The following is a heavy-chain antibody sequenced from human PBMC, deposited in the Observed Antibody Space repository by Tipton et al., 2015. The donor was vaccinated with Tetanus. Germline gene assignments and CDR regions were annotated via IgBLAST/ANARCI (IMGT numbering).Heavy chain of an antibody. CDR2: ISSSGTNI. D-gene: IGHD2-21*02. Sequence: SLRLSCAASGFSFRSYEMNWVRQAPGKGLEWISYISSSGTNIFYADSVKGRFTISRDNAKNSLYLQMNSLRAEDTAVYYCVRDIGDCDFDSWGQGPLGTVSS. V-gene: IGHV3-48*03. CDR3: VRDIGDCDFDS. J-gene: IGHJ4*02. CDR1: GFSFRSYE.